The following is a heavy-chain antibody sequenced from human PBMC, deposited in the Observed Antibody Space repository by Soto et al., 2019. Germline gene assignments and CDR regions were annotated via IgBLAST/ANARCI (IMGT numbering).Heavy chain of an antibody. CDR2: ISYDGSSK. V-gene: IGHV3-30*03. Sequence: QVQLVESGGGVVQPGRSLRLSCAASGFTFSSYGMHWVRQAPGKGLEWVAFISYDGSSKYNADFEKGRFTISRDNSKNPLYVQMNSLRAEDTAAYYCAISLRGEGAFDYWGQGTLVTVSS. D-gene: IGHD3-16*01. J-gene: IGHJ4*02. CDR3: AISLRGEGAFDY. CDR1: GFTFSSYG.